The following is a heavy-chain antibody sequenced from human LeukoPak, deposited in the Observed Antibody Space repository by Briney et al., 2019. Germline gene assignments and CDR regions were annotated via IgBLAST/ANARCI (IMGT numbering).Heavy chain of an antibody. D-gene: IGHD2/OR15-2a*01. J-gene: IGHJ4*02. CDR1: GYSFTDYD. CDR3: ARSGPISLRF. V-gene: IGHV1-8*01. Sequence: ASVKVSCKTSGYSFTDYDIHWVRQATGQGLEWMGWMNPKTDNTEYAQKFQGRVTLTWTTSISTAFMELSSLKSEDTAVYFCARSGPISLRFWGQGTLVTVSS. CDR2: MNPKTDNT.